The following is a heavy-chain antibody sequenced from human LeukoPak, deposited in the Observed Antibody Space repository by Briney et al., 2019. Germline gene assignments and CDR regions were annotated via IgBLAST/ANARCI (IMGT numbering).Heavy chain of an antibody. V-gene: IGHV4-34*01. Sequence: SETLSLTCNVSGGSISSYYWSWIRQPPGKGLEWIGEINHSGSTNYNPSLKSRVTISVDTSKNQFSLKLSSVTTADTAVYYCARDRLRYSSGWSSDYWGQGTLVTVSS. CDR1: GGSISSYY. CDR3: ARDRLRYSSGWSSDY. J-gene: IGHJ4*02. CDR2: INHSGST. D-gene: IGHD6-19*01.